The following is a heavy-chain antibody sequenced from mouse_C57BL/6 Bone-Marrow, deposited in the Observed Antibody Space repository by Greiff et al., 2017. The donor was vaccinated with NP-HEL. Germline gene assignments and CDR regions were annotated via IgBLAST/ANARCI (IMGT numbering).Heavy chain of an antibody. Sequence: QVQLQQPGAELVKPGASVKLSCKASGYTFTSYWMQWVKQRPGQGLEWIGEIDPSDSYTNYNQKFKGKATLTVDTSSSTAYMQLSSLTSEDSAVYYCARREGSSGYVPFAYWGQGTLVTVFA. CDR2: IDPSDSYT. CDR1: GYTFTSYW. J-gene: IGHJ3*01. D-gene: IGHD3-2*02. CDR3: ARREGSSGYVPFAY. V-gene: IGHV1-50*01.